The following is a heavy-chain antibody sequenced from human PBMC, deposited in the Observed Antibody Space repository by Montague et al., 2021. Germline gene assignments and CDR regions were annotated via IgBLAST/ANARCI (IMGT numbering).Heavy chain of an antibody. Sequence: SETLSLTCTVSGGSIISTSYYWGWIRQPPGTGLEWIGSIYYSGSTYYNPSLKSRVTISADTSKNQFSLRLRSVNAEDTAVYYCERRMGFVLVTEQDAFDIWSQGKMLTVSS. CDR1: GGSIISTSYY. D-gene: IGHD4-23*01. J-gene: IGHJ3*02. CDR3: ERRMGFVLVTEQDAFDI. V-gene: IGHV4-39*01. CDR2: IYYSGST.